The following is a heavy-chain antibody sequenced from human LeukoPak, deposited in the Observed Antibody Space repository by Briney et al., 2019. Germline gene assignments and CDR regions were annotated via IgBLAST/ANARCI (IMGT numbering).Heavy chain of an antibody. Sequence: GGSLRLSCAASGFTFSSYAMSWVRQAPGKGLEWVSAISGSGGSTYYADSVKGRFTISRDNSKNTLYLQMNSLRAEDTAVYYCAKGTMIVVVPCWFDPWGQGTLVTVSS. CDR3: AKGTMIVVVPCWFDP. CDR2: ISGSGGST. D-gene: IGHD3-22*01. CDR1: GFTFSSYA. V-gene: IGHV3-23*01. J-gene: IGHJ5*02.